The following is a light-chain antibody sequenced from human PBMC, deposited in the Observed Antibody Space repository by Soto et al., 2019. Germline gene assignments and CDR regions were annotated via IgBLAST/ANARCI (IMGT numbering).Light chain of an antibody. J-gene: IGKJ5*01. Sequence: EIVITQSPATLSLSPGERATLSCRASQSVNSNLAWYQQKAAQAPRLLIYGTSTRATGIPARFSGSGSGTDFTLTISRLEPQDSAMYYCQQYVISVTFGQGTRLEI. CDR2: GTS. CDR3: QQYVISVT. CDR1: QSVNSN. V-gene: IGKV3-15*01.